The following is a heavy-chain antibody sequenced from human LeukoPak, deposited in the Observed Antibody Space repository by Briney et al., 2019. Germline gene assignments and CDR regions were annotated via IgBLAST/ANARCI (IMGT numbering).Heavy chain of an antibody. V-gene: IGHV3-33*03. J-gene: IGHJ4*02. CDR3: AKDVGRGWDYFDS. D-gene: IGHD1-26*01. CDR2: FWFDGSNS. CDR1: GFSFRNYC. Sequence: GGAPRLPFAASGFSFRNYCLHRVRQAPRKGPGWVAVFWFDGSNSYYADSVKGRFTISRDESKNTLYLQMSSLRAEDTAVYYCAKDVGRGWDYFDSWGKGSLVTVSS.